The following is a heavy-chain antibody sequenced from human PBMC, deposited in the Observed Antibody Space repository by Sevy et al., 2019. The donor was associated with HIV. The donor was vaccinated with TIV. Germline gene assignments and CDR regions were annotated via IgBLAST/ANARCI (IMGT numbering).Heavy chain of an antibody. V-gene: IGHV3-23*01. CDR1: GFTFSSYA. J-gene: IGHJ4*02. D-gene: IGHD3-22*01. CDR3: AKDRSYYNSSGPPSHFDY. CDR2: ISGSGGST. Sequence: GGSLRLSCAASGFTFSSYAMSWVRQAPGKGLEWVSAISGSGGSTYYADSVKGRFTISRDNSKNTLNLQMNSLRAEDTAVYYCAKDRSYYNSSGPPSHFDYWGQGTLVTVSS.